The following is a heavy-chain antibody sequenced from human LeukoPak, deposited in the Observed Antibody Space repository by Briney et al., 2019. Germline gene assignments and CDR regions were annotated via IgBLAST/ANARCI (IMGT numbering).Heavy chain of an antibody. J-gene: IGHJ3*02. CDR3: ARIEWERLGRAFDI. Sequence: GGSLRLSCAASGFTVSDNYMTWVRQAPGKGLEWISSIYSAGATHYAESVKGRFTISRDNSKNTLYLQMNSLRAEDMAVYYCARIEWERLGRAFDIWGQGTMVTVSS. CDR2: IYSAGAT. D-gene: IGHD1-26*01. CDR1: GFTVSDNY. V-gene: IGHV3-53*01.